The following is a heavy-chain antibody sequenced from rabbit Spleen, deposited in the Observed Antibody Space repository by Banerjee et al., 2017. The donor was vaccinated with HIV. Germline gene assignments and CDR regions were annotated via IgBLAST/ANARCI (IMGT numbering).Heavy chain of an antibody. CDR1: GFSLSNSYY. CDR3: ARYDSGWGPLNF. Sequence: SLEESGGDLVKPGASLTLTCTASGFSLSNSYYMWWVRQAPGKGLEWIGCIYRSSGSTWYANWAKGRFTISKTSSTTVTLQMTSLTAADTATYFCARYDSGWGPLNFWGPGTLVTVS. J-gene: IGHJ4*01. V-gene: IGHV1S40*01. CDR2: IYRSSGST. D-gene: IGHD4-1*01.